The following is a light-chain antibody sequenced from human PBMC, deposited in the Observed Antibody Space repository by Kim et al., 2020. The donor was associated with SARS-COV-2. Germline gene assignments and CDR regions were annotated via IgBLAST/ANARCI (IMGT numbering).Light chain of an antibody. Sequence: NFMLTQPHSVSESPGKTVTISCTRSSGSIASNYVQWYQQRPGSAPTTVIYEDNQRPSGVPERFSGSIDSSSNSASLTISGLKTEDEADYYCRSYDSSIYYVFGTGTKVTVL. CDR1: SGSIASNY. V-gene: IGLV6-57*04. CDR2: EDN. CDR3: RSYDSSIYYV. J-gene: IGLJ1*01.